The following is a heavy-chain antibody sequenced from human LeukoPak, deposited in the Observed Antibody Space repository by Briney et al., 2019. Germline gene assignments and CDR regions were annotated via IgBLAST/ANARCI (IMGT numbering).Heavy chain of an antibody. V-gene: IGHV3-11*06. Sequence: GGSLRLSCAASGFTFSDYYMSWIRQAPGKGLEWVSYISSSSSYTNYADSVKGRFTISRDNAKNSLYLQMNSLRAEDTAVYYCARDLVPPDAFDIWGQGTMVTVSS. CDR1: GFTFSDYY. CDR2: ISSSSSYT. J-gene: IGHJ3*02. D-gene: IGHD2-8*02. CDR3: ARDLVPPDAFDI.